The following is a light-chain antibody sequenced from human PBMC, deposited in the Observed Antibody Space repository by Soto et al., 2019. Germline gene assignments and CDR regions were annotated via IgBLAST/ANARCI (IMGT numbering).Light chain of an antibody. CDR1: QSVSSY. CDR3: QQRSNWSWT. J-gene: IGKJ1*01. V-gene: IGKV3-11*01. CDR2: DAS. Sequence: IVLTQSPATVSLSPGERATRSCRASQSVSSYLAWYQQKPGQAPRLLIYDASNRATGIPARFSGSGSGTDFTLTISSLEPEDFAVYYCQQRSNWSWTFGQGTKVDIK.